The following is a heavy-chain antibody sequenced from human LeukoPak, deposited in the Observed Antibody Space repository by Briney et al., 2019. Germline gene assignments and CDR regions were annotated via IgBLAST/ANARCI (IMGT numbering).Heavy chain of an antibody. CDR1: GFTFSSYG. D-gene: IGHD3-10*01. V-gene: IGHV3-30*02. Sequence: PGGSLRLSCAASGFTFSSYGMHWVRQAPGKGPEWVAFIRYDGCNKYYADSVKGRFTISRDNSKNTLYLQMNSLRAEDTAVYYCARGRGSGSYYNGAFDIWGQGTMVTVSS. J-gene: IGHJ3*02. CDR2: IRYDGCNK. CDR3: ARGRGSGSYYNGAFDI.